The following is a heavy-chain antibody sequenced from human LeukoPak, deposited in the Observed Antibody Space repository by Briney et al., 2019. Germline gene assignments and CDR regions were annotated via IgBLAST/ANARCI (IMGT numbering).Heavy chain of an antibody. J-gene: IGHJ6*03. CDR2: INPNSGGT. D-gene: IGHD1-26*01. CDR3: ARGSAVRWEPLPLYYYYYMDV. CDR1: GYTFTGYY. Sequence: ASVKVSCKASGYTFTGYYMHWVRQAPGQGLEWMGWINPNSGGTNYAQKFQGRVTMTRDTSISTAYMELSRLRSDDTAVYYCARGSAVRWEPLPLYYYYYMDVWGKGTTVTVSS. V-gene: IGHV1-2*02.